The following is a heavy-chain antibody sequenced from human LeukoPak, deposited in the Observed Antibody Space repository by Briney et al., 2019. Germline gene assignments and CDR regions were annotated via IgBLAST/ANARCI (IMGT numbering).Heavy chain of an antibody. D-gene: IGHD5-24*01. Sequence: GGSLRLSCAASGFTVSSNYMSWIRQAPGKGLEWVSVIYSGGSTYYADSVKGRFTISRDNSKNTLYLQMNSLRAEDTAVYHCARAEMATIHFDYWGQGTLVTVSS. CDR3: ARAEMATIHFDY. J-gene: IGHJ4*02. V-gene: IGHV3-66*01. CDR1: GFTVSSNY. CDR2: IYSGGST.